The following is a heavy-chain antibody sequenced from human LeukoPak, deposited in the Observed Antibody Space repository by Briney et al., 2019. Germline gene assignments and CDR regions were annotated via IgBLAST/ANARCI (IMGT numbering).Heavy chain of an antibody. D-gene: IGHD6-19*01. J-gene: IGHJ5*02. CDR1: GYTFTSYG. CDR2: ISAYNGNT. Sequence: GASVKVSCKASGYTFTSYGISWVRQAPGQGLEWMGWISAYNGNTNYAQKLQGRVTMTTDTSTSTAYMELRSLRSDDTAVYYCARDFVGIAVAGTGSNWLDPWGQGTLVTVSS. CDR3: ARDFVGIAVAGTGSNWLDP. V-gene: IGHV1-18*01.